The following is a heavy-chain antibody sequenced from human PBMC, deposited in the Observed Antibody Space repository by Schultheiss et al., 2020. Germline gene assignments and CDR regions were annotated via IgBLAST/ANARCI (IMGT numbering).Heavy chain of an antibody. CDR1: GFTFSSYG. CDR2: ISYDGSNK. J-gene: IGHJ4*02. CDR3: AKDHQRQGLWFGELLSHFDY. V-gene: IGHV3-30*18. Sequence: GESLKISCAASGFTFSSYGMHWVRQAPGKGLEWVAVISYDGSNKYYADSVKGRFTISRDNSKNTLYLQMNSLRAEDTAVYYCAKDHQRQGLWFGELLSHFDYLGQGTLVTVSS. D-gene: IGHD3-10*01.